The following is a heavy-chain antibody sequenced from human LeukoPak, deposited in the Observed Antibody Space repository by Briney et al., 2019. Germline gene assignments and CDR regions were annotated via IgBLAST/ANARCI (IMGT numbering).Heavy chain of an antibody. J-gene: IGHJ3*02. Sequence: GGSLRLSCEASGFTFSNYAMSWVRQAPGKGLEWVSAISGSGGSTFYADSVKGRFTISRDNSKNTLYLQMNSLRAEDTAVYYCARGDPDISFGVVGEAFDIWGQGTMVTVSS. CDR2: ISGSGGST. D-gene: IGHD3-3*01. V-gene: IGHV3-23*01. CDR3: ARGDPDISFGVVGEAFDI. CDR1: GFTFSNYA.